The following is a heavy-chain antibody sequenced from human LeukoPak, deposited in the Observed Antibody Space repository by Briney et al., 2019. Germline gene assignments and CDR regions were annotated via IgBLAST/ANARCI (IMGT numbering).Heavy chain of an antibody. CDR2: IRREVEGGTA. CDR3: NTDSMEDIRGYCTGGRCGGIDY. J-gene: IGHJ4*02. Sequence: GGSLRLSCAASGFTFRNAWTSWVRQAPGKGLEWVGRIRREVEGGTADYAAAVEGRFTISRDDSNNKLYLQMNSLKTEDTAVYYCNTDSMEDIRGYCTGGRCGGIDYWGQGTLVTVSS. CDR1: GFTFRNAW. V-gene: IGHV3-15*01. D-gene: IGHD2-15*01.